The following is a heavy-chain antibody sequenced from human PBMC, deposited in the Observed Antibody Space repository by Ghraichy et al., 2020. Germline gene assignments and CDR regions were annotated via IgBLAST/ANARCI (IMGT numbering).Heavy chain of an antibody. CDR3: ARDTTVTTPSFDY. J-gene: IGHJ4*02. V-gene: IGHV3-7*01. Sequence: GGSLRLSCAASGFTFSSYWMSWVRQAPGKGLEWVANIKQDGSEKYYVDSVKGRFTISRDNAKNSLYLQMNSLRAEDTAVYYCARDTTVTTPSFDYWGQGTLVTVSS. D-gene: IGHD4-17*01. CDR2: IKQDGSEK. CDR1: GFTFSSYW.